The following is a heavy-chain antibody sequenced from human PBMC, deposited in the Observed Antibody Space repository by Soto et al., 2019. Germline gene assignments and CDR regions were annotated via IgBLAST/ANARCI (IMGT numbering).Heavy chain of an antibody. V-gene: IGHV3-7*01. J-gene: IGHJ6*02. CDR3: ARDQSEQQPPFYYYYYGMDV. CDR1: GFTFSSYW. D-gene: IGHD6-13*01. Sequence: PGGSLRLSCAASGFTFSSYWMSWVRQAPGKGLEWVANIKQDGSEKYYVDSVKGRFTISRDNAKNSLYLQMNSLRAEDTAVYYCARDQSEQQPPFYYYYYGMDVWGQGTTVTVSS. CDR2: IKQDGSEK.